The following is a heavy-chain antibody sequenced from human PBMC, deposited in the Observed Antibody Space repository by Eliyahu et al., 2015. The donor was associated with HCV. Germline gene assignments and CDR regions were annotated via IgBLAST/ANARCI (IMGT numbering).Heavy chain of an antibody. D-gene: IGHD5-24*01. CDR2: INPSGGST. V-gene: IGHV1-46*03. J-gene: IGHJ4*02. CDR3: ARSHVLRWLQLGGYYFDY. CDR1: GYTFTSXY. Sequence: QVQLVQSGAEVKKPGASVKVSCKASGYTFTSXYMHWVRQAPGQGLEWMGIINPSGGSTSYAQKFQGRVTMTRDTSTSTVYMELSSLRSEDTAVYYCARSHVLRWLQLGGYYFDYWGQGTLVTVSS.